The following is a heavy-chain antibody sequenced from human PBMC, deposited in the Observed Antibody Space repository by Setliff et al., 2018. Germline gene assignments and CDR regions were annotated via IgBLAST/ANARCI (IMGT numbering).Heavy chain of an antibody. Sequence: TLSRTCTVSGGSISSSSYYWGWIRQPPGKGLEWIGSIYYSGSTYYNPSLKSRVTISVDTSKNQFSLKLSSVTAADTAVYYCVRRRLYSSSWFEGAFDIWGQGTMVTVSS. D-gene: IGHD6-13*01. CDR3: VRRRLYSSSWFEGAFDI. CDR1: GGSISSSSYY. V-gene: IGHV4-39*01. CDR2: IYYSGST. J-gene: IGHJ3*02.